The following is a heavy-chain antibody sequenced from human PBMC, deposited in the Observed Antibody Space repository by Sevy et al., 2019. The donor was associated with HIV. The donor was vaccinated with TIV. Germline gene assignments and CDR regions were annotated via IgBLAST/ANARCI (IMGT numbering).Heavy chain of an antibody. CDR2: ISSSSSTI. V-gene: IGHV3-48*02. J-gene: IGHJ3*02. D-gene: IGHD3-9*01. CDR1: GFTFSSYS. Sequence: GESLKISCAASGFTFSSYSMNWVRQAPGKGLEWVSYISSSSSTIYYADSVKGRFTISRDNAKNSLYLQMNSLRDEDTVVYYCARDLYYDILTGYMSRGAFDIWGQGTMVTVSS. CDR3: ARDLYYDILTGYMSRGAFDI.